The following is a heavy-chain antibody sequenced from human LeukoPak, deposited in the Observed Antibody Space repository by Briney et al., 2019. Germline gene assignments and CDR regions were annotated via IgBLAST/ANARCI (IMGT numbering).Heavy chain of an antibody. J-gene: IGHJ3*02. CDR2: ISSSSSYT. V-gene: IGHV3-11*06. CDR3: ARDQYDILTGHRHDDFDI. D-gene: IGHD3-9*01. Sequence: GGSLRLSCAASGFTFSDYYMSWSRQAPGKELEWCSYISSSSSYTNYADSVKGRFTISRDNAKNSLYLHMNSLRAEDTAVYYCARDQYDILTGHRHDDFDIWGQGTMVTVSS. CDR1: GFTFSDYY.